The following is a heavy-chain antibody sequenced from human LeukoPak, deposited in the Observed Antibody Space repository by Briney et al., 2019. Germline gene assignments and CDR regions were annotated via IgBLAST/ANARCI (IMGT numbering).Heavy chain of an antibody. V-gene: IGHV4-4*07. J-gene: IGHJ3*02. Sequence: SETLSLTCTVSGGPISSYYWSWIRQPAGKGLEWIGRIYTSGSTNYNPSLKSRVTMSVDTSKKQFSLNQSSVTAADTAMYYCATLYYDSSGNAFDIWGQGTMVTVSS. CDR1: GGPISSYY. CDR3: ATLYYDSSGNAFDI. D-gene: IGHD3-22*01. CDR2: IYTSGST.